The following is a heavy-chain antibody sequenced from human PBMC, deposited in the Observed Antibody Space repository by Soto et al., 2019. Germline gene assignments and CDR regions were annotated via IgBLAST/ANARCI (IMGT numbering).Heavy chain of an antibody. CDR1: GYTFTSYG. V-gene: IGHV1-18*04. CDR3: ASGIAARPEGWFDP. J-gene: IGHJ5*02. Sequence: VASVKVSCKASGYTFTSYGISWVRQAPGQGLEWMGWISAYNGNTNYAQKLQGRVTMTTDTSTSTAYMELRSLRSDDTAVYYCASGIAARPEGWFDPWGQGTLVTVYS. D-gene: IGHD6-6*01. CDR2: ISAYNGNT.